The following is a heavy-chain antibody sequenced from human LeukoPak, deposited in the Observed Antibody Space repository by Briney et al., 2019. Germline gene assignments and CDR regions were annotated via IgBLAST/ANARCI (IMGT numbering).Heavy chain of an antibody. V-gene: IGHV1-2*02. Sequence: ASVKVSCKASGYTFTGYYMHWVRQAPGQGLEWMGWINPNSGGTNYAQKFQGRVTMTRDTSISTAYMELSSLRSEDTAVYYCARWSSGYIDYWGQGTLVTVSS. J-gene: IGHJ4*02. CDR1: GYTFTGYY. CDR2: INPNSGGT. D-gene: IGHD3-22*01. CDR3: ARWSSGYIDY.